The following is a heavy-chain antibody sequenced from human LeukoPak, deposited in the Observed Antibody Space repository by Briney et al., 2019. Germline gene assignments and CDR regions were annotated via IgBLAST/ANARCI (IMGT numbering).Heavy chain of an antibody. CDR3: AKVGVTMVRGVTPPYYGMDV. D-gene: IGHD3-10*01. J-gene: IGHJ6*02. V-gene: IGHV3-30*02. Sequence: PGGSLRLSCAASGFTFSSYGMHWVRQAPGKGLEWVAVIWYDGSNKYYADSVKGRFTISRDNSKNTLYLQMNSLRAEDTAVYYCAKVGVTMVRGVTPPYYGMDVWGQGTTVTVSS. CDR2: IWYDGSNK. CDR1: GFTFSSYG.